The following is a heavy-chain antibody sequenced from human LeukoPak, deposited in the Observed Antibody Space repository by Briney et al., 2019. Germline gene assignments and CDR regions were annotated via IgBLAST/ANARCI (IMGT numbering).Heavy chain of an antibody. D-gene: IGHD2-21*01. V-gene: IGHV1-18*01. CDR2: ISAYNGNT. CDR3: ARDRDAAAYCGGDCYVAFDI. CDR1: GYTFTSYG. J-gene: IGHJ3*02. Sequence: ASVKVSCKASGYTFTSYGISWVRQAPGQGLEWMGWISAYNGNTNYAQKLQGRVTMTTDTSTSTAYMELRSLRSDDTAVYYCARDRDAAAYCGGDCYVAFDIWSQGTMATVSS.